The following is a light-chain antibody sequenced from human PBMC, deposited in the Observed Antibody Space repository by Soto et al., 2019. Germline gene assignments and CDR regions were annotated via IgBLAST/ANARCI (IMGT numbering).Light chain of an antibody. CDR1: ESISNW. V-gene: IGKV1-5*03. Sequence: DIQMTQSPSTLSASVGDRVTITCRASESISNWLAWYQQKPGKAPKLLISKASTLESGVPSRFSGSGSGTEFTLTISSLQPDDFATYYCQQYNNFFTFGPGTKVDIK. J-gene: IGKJ3*01. CDR3: QQYNNFFT. CDR2: KAS.